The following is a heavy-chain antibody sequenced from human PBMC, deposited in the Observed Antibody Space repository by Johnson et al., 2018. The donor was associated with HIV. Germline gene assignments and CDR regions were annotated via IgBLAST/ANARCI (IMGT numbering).Heavy chain of an antibody. CDR1: GFTFSSYG. CDR2: IYSGGST. V-gene: IGHV3-66*01. Sequence: EVHLVESGGGVVQPGRSLRLSCAASGFTFSSYGMHWVRQAPGKGLEWVSVIYSGGSTYYADSAKGRFTISRDNSKNTVYLQMNSLRAEDTAVYYCASGGATAFDIWGQGTMVTVSS. J-gene: IGHJ3*02. CDR3: ASGGATAFDI. D-gene: IGHD3-16*01.